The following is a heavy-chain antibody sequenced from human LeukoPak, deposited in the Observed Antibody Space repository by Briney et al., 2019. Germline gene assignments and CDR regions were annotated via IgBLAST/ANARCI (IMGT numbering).Heavy chain of an antibody. CDR1: GGTFSSYA. CDR3: AETQGVPVPNWFDP. Sequence: ASVKVSCKASGGTFSSYAINWVRQAPGQGLEWMGGIIPIFGTANYAQKFQGRVTITTDESTSTAYMELSSLRSEDTAEYYCAETQGVPVPNWFDPWGQGTLVTASS. V-gene: IGHV1-69*05. CDR2: IIPIFGTA. D-gene: IGHD2-2*01. J-gene: IGHJ5*02.